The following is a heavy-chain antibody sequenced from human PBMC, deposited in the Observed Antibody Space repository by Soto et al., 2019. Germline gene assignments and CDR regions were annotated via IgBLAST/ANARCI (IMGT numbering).Heavy chain of an antibody. CDR1: DDSFRRADHY. Sequence: PSETLSLTCTVSDDSFRRADHYWSWIRQPLGKRPEWIGYTYYTGDTKYNPALRSRVTMSEDTSKNQFSLRLSSVTEADTAVYFCARDRLGAAAGMDYYYGMDVWGQGXTVTVSS. J-gene: IGHJ6*02. D-gene: IGHD6-13*01. CDR3: ARDRLGAAAGMDYYYGMDV. CDR2: TYYTGDT. V-gene: IGHV4-30-4*02.